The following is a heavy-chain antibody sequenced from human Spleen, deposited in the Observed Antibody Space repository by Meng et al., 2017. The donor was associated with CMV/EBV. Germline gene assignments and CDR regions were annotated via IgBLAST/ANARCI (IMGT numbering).Heavy chain of an antibody. CDR2: IYPGDSDT. CDR1: GYSFTSNW. Sequence: GESLKISCKGSGYSFTSNWIGWVRQMPGKGLEWMGIIYPGDSDTRYSPSFQGQVTISADKSISTAYLQWSSLKASDTAMYYCARGNPNIVVVPAAIPGWFDPWGQGTLVTVSS. J-gene: IGHJ5*02. V-gene: IGHV5-51*01. D-gene: IGHD2-2*02. CDR3: ARGNPNIVVVPAAIPGWFDP.